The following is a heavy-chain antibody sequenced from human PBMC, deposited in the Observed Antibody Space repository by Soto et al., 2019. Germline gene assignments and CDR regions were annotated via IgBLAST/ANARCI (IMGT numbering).Heavy chain of an antibody. CDR2: IYYSGST. CDR1: GGSISSVGDY. Sequence: QVQMQESGPGLVKLSQTLSLTCTVSGGSISSVGDYWSWIRQHPGKGLEWIGYIYYSGSTYYNPSLKSRVTISVDTSKNQSSLKLSSVTAADTAVYYCARALSDALDYWGQGTLVTVSS. J-gene: IGHJ4*02. CDR3: ARALSDALDY. V-gene: IGHV4-31*03.